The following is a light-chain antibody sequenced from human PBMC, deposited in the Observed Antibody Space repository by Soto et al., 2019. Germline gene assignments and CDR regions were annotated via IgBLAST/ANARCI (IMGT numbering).Light chain of an antibody. CDR3: QQRTNWPSIT. Sequence: EIVLTQSPATLPLSPGERATLSCRASQSVSSYLAWYQQKPGQAPRLLIYDASSRAPGIPARFSGSGTGTDFTLTITSLEPEDSAVYHCQQRTNWPSITFGQGTRLEIK. CDR1: QSVSSY. J-gene: IGKJ5*01. CDR2: DAS. V-gene: IGKV3-11*01.